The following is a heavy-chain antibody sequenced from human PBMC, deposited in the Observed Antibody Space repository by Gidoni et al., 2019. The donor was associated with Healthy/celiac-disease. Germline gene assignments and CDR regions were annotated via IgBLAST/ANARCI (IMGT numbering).Heavy chain of an antibody. CDR3: ARHRTIAAAGPYYFDY. J-gene: IGHJ4*02. CDR1: GGSISSYY. CDR2: IYYSGST. V-gene: IGHV4-59*08. D-gene: IGHD6-13*01. Sequence: QVQLQESGPGLVKPSETLSLTCTVSGGSISSYYWSWIRQPPGKGLEWIGYIYYSGSTNYNPSLKSRVTISVDTSKNQFSLKLSSVTAADTAVYYCARHRTIAAAGPYYFDYWGQGTLVTVSS.